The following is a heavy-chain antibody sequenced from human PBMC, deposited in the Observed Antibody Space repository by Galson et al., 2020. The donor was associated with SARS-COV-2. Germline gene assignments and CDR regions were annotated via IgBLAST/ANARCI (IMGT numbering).Heavy chain of an antibody. J-gene: IGHJ6*02. CDR1: GYTFTSYY. V-gene: IGHV1-46*01. CDR2: INPSGGST. Sequence: ASVKVSCKASGYTFTSYYMHWVRQAPGQGLEWMGIINPSGGSTSYAQKFQGRVTMTRDTSTSTVYMELSSLRSEDTAVYYCAREEYCDFWSVYSKGGMDVWGQGTTVTVSS. CDR3: AREEYCDFWSVYSKGGMDV. D-gene: IGHD3-3*01.